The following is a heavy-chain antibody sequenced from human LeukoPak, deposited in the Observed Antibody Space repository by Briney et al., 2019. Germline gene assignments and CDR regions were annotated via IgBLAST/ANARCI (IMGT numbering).Heavy chain of an antibody. CDR2: INHSGST. CDR1: GGSISSSNW. J-gene: IGHJ5*02. CDR3: ARVFRRIAAAGWFDP. V-gene: IGHV4-4*02. D-gene: IGHD6-13*01. Sequence: SETLSLTCAVSGGSISSSNWWSWVRQPPGKGLEWIGEINHSGSTNYNPSLKSRVTISVDTSKNQFSLKLSSVTAADTAVYYCARVFRRIAAAGWFDPWGQGTLVTVSS.